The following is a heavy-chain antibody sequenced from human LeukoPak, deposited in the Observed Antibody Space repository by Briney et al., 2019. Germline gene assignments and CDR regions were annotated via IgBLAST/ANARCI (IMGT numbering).Heavy chain of an antibody. CDR2: ISGSGVTP. V-gene: IGHV3-23*01. J-gene: IGHJ2*01. CDR3: AREWEAGLYWYFDV. CDR1: GFNFNFHG. Sequence: GGSLRLSCVATGFNFNFHGLSWVRQAPGKGLEWVSGISGSGVTPFYSDSVKGRFTISRDNSKNTLNLEMNSLRADDTAVYYCAREWEAGLYWYFDVWGRGTLVTVSS. D-gene: IGHD1-26*01.